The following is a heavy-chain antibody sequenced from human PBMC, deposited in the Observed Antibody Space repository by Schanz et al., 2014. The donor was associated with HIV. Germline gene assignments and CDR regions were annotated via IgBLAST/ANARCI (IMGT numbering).Heavy chain of an antibody. V-gene: IGHV4-34*02. Sequence: QVHLQQWGAGLLKPSETLSLTCAVYGGSFSGYYWSWIRQPPGKGLEWIGEINHSGSTNYSPSLKSRVPIPVDASKRQFSLNRASVTAADTAVYYCARGVRRDCRTPDCNTGWFDPWGQGTLVTVSS. CDR2: INHSGST. CDR3: ARGVRRDCRTPDCNTGWFDP. D-gene: IGHD2-15*01. CDR1: GGSFSGYY. J-gene: IGHJ5*02.